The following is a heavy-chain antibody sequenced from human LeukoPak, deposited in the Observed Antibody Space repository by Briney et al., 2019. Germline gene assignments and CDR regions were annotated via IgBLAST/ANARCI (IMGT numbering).Heavy chain of an antibody. CDR2: IYYSGST. V-gene: IGHV4-59*01. Sequence: SETLSLTCTVSGGSISSYYWSWIRQPPGKGLEWIGYIYYSGSTNYNPSLKSRVTISVDTSKNQFSLKLSSVTAADTAVYYCARGTSDSSGYYWNYWGQGTLVTVS. CDR1: GGSISSYY. J-gene: IGHJ4*02. CDR3: ARGTSDSSGYYWNY. D-gene: IGHD3-22*01.